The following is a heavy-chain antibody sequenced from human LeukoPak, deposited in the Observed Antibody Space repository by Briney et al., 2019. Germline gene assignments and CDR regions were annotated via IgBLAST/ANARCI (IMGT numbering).Heavy chain of an antibody. V-gene: IGHV4-59*12. D-gene: IGHD3-22*01. Sequence: TPSETLSLLCTVSGRPLSTYHWRWIRDPPEKALEWIGYIYYTGISSYNPSLKSRVTISVDTSKNQFSLTLSSVAAADTAVYYCARGRGFHDGSGPEIRSFDYWGPGTLVTVSS. CDR1: GRPLSTYH. J-gene: IGHJ4*02. CDR3: ARGRGFHDGSGPEIRSFDY. CDR2: IYYTGIS.